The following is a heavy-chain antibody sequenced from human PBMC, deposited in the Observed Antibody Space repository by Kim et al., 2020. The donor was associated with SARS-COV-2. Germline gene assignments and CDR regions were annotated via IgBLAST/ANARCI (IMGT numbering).Heavy chain of an antibody. V-gene: IGHV1-69*13. Sequence: SVKVSCKASGGTFSSYAISWVRQAPGQGLEWMGGIIPIFGTANYAQKFQGRVTITADESTSTAYMELSSLRSEDTAVYYCARGVSVKMGYCSSTSCYSNYYYYGMDVWGQGTTVTVSS. J-gene: IGHJ6*02. CDR3: ARGVSVKMGYCSSTSCYSNYYYYGMDV. CDR2: IIPIFGTA. D-gene: IGHD2-2*02. CDR1: GGTFSSYA.